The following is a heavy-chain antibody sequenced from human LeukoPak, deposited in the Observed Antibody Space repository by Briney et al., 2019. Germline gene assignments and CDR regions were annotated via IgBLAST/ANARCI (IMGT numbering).Heavy chain of an antibody. CDR2: INHSGST. V-gene: IGHV4-34*01. CDR3: ARVPTAMITFGGVIAPFDY. Sequence: PSETLSLTCAVYGGSFSGYYWSWIRQPPGKGLEWIGEINHSGSTNYNPSLKSRVTISVDTSKNQFSLKLSSVTAADTAVYYCARVPTAMITFGGVIAPFDYWGQGTLVTVSS. CDR1: GGSFSGYY. D-gene: IGHD3-16*02. J-gene: IGHJ4*02.